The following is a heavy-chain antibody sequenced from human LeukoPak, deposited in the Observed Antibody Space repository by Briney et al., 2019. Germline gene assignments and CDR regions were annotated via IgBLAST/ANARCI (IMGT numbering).Heavy chain of an antibody. Sequence: PGGSLRLSCAASGFIFSDHYMDWVRQAPGKGLEWVGRSRNKRNGYTTEYAASVKGRFTVSRDESENSLYLQMSSLTTEDTAVYYCTRCGGDCYSGFSDAFDIWGQGTMVTVSS. J-gene: IGHJ3*02. CDR3: TRCGGDCYSGFSDAFDI. V-gene: IGHV3-72*01. D-gene: IGHD2-21*02. CDR2: SRNKRNGYTT. CDR1: GFIFSDHY.